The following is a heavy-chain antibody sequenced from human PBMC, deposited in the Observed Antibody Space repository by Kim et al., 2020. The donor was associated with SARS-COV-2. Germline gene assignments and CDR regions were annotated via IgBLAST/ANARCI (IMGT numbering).Heavy chain of an antibody. V-gene: IGHV4-34*01. Sequence: SETLSLTCAVYGGSFSGYYWSWIRQPPGKGLEWIGEINHSGSTNYNPSLKSRVTISVDTSKNQFSLKLSSVTAADTAVYYCARERPTDLLAYMDVWGKGT. CDR2: INHSGST. J-gene: IGHJ6*03. D-gene: IGHD3-10*01. CDR3: ARERPTDLLAYMDV. CDR1: GGSFSGYY.